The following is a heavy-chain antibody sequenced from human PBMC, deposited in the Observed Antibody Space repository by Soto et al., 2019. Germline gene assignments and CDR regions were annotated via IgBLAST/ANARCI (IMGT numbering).Heavy chain of an antibody. V-gene: IGHV4-31*03. Sequence: ASETLSLTCTVSGGSISSGGYYWSWIRQHPGKGLEWIGYIYYSGSTYYNPSLKSRVTISVDTSKNQFSLKLSSVTAADTAVYYCASVQRGAINYDILTGHDWFDPWGQGTLVTVSS. CDR3: ASVQRGAINYDILTGHDWFDP. D-gene: IGHD3-9*01. CDR1: GGSISSGGYY. CDR2: IYYSGST. J-gene: IGHJ5*02.